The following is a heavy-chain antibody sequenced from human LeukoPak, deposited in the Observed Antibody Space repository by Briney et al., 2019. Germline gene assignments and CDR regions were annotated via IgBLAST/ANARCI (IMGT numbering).Heavy chain of an antibody. Sequence: ASVKVSCKASGYTFTSYYMHWVRQAPGQGFEWMGIINPSGGSTTYAQKFQGRVTITADESTSTAYMELSSLRSEDTAVYYCARAGSSPYTAYYYYGMDVWGQGTTVTVSS. D-gene: IGHD2-2*02. CDR2: INPSGGST. CDR1: GYTFTSYY. V-gene: IGHV1-46*01. J-gene: IGHJ6*02. CDR3: ARAGSSPYTAYYYYGMDV.